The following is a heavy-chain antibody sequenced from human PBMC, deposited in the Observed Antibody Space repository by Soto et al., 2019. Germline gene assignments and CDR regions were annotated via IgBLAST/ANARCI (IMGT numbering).Heavy chain of an antibody. CDR1: GFSLSTSGVA. J-gene: IGHJ4*02. D-gene: IGHD6-13*01. CDR3: AHVGSIDRGYTSWYNALDY. CDR2: IYWDDDK. V-gene: IGHV2-5*02. Sequence: QITLKESGPTLVKPTQTLTLTCTFSGFSLSTSGVAVGWIRQPPGKALEWLALIYWDDDKRYSPSLKSRRTITNDTSKNQVVLTMTNMDPVDTATYYCAHVGSIDRGYTSWYNALDYWGQGTLVTVSS.